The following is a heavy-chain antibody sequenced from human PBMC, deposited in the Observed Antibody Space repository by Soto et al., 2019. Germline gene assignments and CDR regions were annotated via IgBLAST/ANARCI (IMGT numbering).Heavy chain of an antibody. D-gene: IGHD2-15*01. Sequence: ASVKVSCKASGYAFTSYHMHWVRRAPGQGLQWMGIINPSGGSTFYAQKFQGRVTMTRDTSTSTVYMDLNSLRSEDTAVYYCARVYCSGGGCYSIDYWGQGTLVTVSS. V-gene: IGHV1-46*03. CDR3: ARVYCSGGGCYSIDY. CDR2: INPSGGST. J-gene: IGHJ4*02. CDR1: GYAFTSYH.